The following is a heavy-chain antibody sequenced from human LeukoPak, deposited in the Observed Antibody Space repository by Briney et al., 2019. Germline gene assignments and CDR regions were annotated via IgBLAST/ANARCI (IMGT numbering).Heavy chain of an antibody. CDR3: ARSASSTSRSAFDI. V-gene: IGHV4-59*13. CDR2: CHYSGNT. J-gene: IGHJ3*02. Sequence: PSETLSLTCTLSGGSISSNCWSWIRQPPGKGLEWIGYCHYSGNTNYNPSLKSRATISVDMSKNQFSLTLNSVTAADTAVYYCARSASSTSRSAFDIWGQGTRVTASS. CDR1: GGSISSNC.